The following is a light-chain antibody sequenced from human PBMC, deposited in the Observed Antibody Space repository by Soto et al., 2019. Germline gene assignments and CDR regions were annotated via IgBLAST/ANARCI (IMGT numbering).Light chain of an antibody. J-gene: IGKJ1*01. CDR3: LQSNSFSTWT. Sequence: DIQMTQSPSTLSASVGDRVTITCRASQSISSWLAWYQQKPGKAPKLLIYKASSLESGVPSRFSGSGSGTEFTLTISSLQPYAFAIYYCLQSNSFSTWTFGQGTNVEIK. CDR2: KAS. V-gene: IGKV1-5*03. CDR1: QSISSW.